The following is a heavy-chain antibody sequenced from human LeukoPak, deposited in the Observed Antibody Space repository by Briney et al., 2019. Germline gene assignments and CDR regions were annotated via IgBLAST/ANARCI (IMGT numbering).Heavy chain of an antibody. V-gene: IGHV3-48*01. CDR1: GFTFSSYN. J-gene: IGHJ4*02. D-gene: IGHD2-15*01. CDR3: ARSSSRYCSGGSCYSGVLGYFDY. Sequence: GGSLRLSCAASGFTFSSYNIDWVRQAPGKGLEWVSYISSSRRTISYADSVKGRFTISRDNVKNSLYLQMNSLRAEGTAVYYCARSSSRYCSGGSCYSGVLGYFDYWGQGTLVTVSS. CDR2: ISSSRRTI.